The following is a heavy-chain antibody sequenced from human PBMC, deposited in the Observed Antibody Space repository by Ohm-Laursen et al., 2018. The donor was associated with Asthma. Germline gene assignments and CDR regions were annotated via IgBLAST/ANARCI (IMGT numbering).Heavy chain of an antibody. CDR2: IYYSGLT. CDR1: GDSINSGNNY. V-gene: IGHV4-31*03. CDR3: ARLPRTEGNWFDP. J-gene: IGHJ5*02. D-gene: IGHD1-14*01. Sequence: TLSLTCTVSGDSINSGNNYWSWIRQHPGKGLEWIGYIYYSGLTYSNPSLRSRVIISVDTSKNQFSLNLTSVTAADTAVYYCARLPRTEGNWFDPWGQGTLVTVSS.